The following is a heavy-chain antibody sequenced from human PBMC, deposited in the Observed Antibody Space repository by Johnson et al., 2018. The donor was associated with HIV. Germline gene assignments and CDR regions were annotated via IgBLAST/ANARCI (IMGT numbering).Heavy chain of an antibody. D-gene: IGHD4-11*01. CDR2: VSHHGSHQ. J-gene: IGHJ3*02. V-gene: IGHV3-30-3*01. CDR3: ANLGDYRGINGFDI. Sequence: QVQLVESGGGLIQPGMSLRLSCAASGFTFSYYAMHWVRQAPGKGLAWVAFVSHHGSHQYYADSVKCRFIISSENSQNTVFLQMNSLRAEDMAVYYCANLGDYRGINGFDIWGQGTMVTVSS. CDR1: GFTFSYYA.